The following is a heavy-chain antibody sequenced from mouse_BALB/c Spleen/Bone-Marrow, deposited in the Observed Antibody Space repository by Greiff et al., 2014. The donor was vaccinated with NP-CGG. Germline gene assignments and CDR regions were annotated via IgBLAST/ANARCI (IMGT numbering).Heavy chain of an antibody. CDR3: ARITTATGAMDY. D-gene: IGHD1-2*01. CDR2: IWADGST. J-gene: IGHJ4*01. CDR1: GFSLTNYG. Sequence: LQESGPGLVAPSQSLSITCTVSGFSLTNYGVHWVRQPPGKGLEWLGVIWADGSTNYNSALMSRLSISKDISKSQVFFKMNSLQTDDTAMYYCARITTATGAMDYWGQGTSVTVSS. V-gene: IGHV2-9*02.